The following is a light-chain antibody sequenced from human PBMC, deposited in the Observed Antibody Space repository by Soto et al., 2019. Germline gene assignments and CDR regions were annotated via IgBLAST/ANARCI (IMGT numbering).Light chain of an antibody. CDR1: SRDVGGYNH. CDR3: NSYTSTNTLV. CDR2: DVT. J-gene: IGLJ2*01. Sequence: QSALTQPASVSGSPGQSITISCAGTSRDVGGYNHVSWYQQHPGKAPKLMIYDVTDRPSGVSNRFSGSKSGNTASLAISGLQAEDEADYYCNSYTSTNTLVFGGGTKVTVL. V-gene: IGLV2-14*03.